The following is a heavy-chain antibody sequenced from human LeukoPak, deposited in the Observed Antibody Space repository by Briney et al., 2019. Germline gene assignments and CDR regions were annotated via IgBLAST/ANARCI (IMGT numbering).Heavy chain of an antibody. J-gene: IGHJ6*03. V-gene: IGHV4-30-2*01. CDR3: ARVPRSYYYYYYMDV. Sequence: PSETLSLTCTVSGDSISSGGYYWSWIRQPPGQGLEWIGYMYHSGSTFYNPSLESRVTISVERSKNQFSLKLSSVTAADTAVYYCARVPRSYYYYYYMDVWGKGTTVTVSS. CDR1: GDSISSGGYY. CDR2: MYHSGST.